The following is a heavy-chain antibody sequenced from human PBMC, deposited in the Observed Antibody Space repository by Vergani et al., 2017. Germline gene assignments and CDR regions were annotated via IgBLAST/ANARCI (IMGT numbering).Heavy chain of an antibody. CDR2: ISAYNGNT. CDR1: GYTFTSYG. J-gene: IGHJ6*02. D-gene: IGHD5-12*01. CDR3: ARGLVATVYYYYYGMDV. V-gene: IGHV1-18*01. Sequence: QVQLVQSGAEVKKPGASVKVSCKASGYTFTSYGISWVRQAPGQGLEWMGWISAYNGNTNYAQKLQGRVTMTTDTSTSTAYMERRSLRSDDTGVYYCARGLVATVYYYYYGMDVWGQGTTVTVSS.